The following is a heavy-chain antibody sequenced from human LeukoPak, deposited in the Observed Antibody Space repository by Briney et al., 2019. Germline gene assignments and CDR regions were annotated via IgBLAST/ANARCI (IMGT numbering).Heavy chain of an antibody. CDR1: GYTFTGYY. J-gene: IGHJ4*02. D-gene: IGHD3-10*01. Sequence: ASVKVSCKASGYTFTGYYIHWVRQAPGQGPEWMGWLNPNTGTTNYAQKFQGRVTMTRDTSISTAYMELSRLRSDDTAVYYCATATMVRDVHFDYWGQGTLVTVSS. CDR3: ATATMVRDVHFDY. CDR2: LNPNTGTT. V-gene: IGHV1-2*02.